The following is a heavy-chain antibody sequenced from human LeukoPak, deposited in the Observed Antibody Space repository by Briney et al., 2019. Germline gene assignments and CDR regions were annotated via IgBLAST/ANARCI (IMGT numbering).Heavy chain of an antibody. V-gene: IGHV3-21*01. Sequence: GGSLRLSCAASGFAFSTYTINWVRQAPGKGLEWVSSITSSSTYIFYADSLKGRFTISRDNAKNSLYLQMNGLRAEGTAVYYCARAPSGSYSYFDNWGQGTLVTVSS. CDR3: ARAPSGSYSYFDN. D-gene: IGHD1-26*01. CDR2: ITSSSTYI. CDR1: GFAFSTYT. J-gene: IGHJ4*02.